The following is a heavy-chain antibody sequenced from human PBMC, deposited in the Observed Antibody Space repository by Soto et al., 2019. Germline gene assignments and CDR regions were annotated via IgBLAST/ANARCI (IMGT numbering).Heavy chain of an antibody. V-gene: IGHV1-2*02. CDR2: INPNSGGT. D-gene: IGHD1-1*01. J-gene: IGHJ6*02. Sequence: ASLKVSCRASGYTYPGYYMHWVRQAPGQGLEWMGWINPNSGGTNYAQKFQGRVTMTRDTSIRTAYMDLSRLRSDDTAVYSCATGHHPGSSSFYYGLDGCGRGTTITVAS. CDR3: ATGHHPGSSSFYYGLDG. CDR1: GYTYPGYY.